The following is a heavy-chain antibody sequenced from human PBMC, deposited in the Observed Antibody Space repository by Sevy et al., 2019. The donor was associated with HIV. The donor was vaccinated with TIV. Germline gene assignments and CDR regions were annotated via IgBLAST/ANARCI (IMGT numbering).Heavy chain of an antibody. CDR1: GFTVSSNY. CDR3: ARDSRYCSGGSCGNAGYFDL. CDR2: IYSGGST. V-gene: IGHV3-53*01. J-gene: IGHJ2*01. D-gene: IGHD2-15*01. Sequence: GGSLRLSCAASGFTVSSNYMSWVRQAPGKGLEWVSVIYSGGSTYYADSVKGRFTISRDNSKNTPYLQMNSLRAEDTAVYYCARDSRYCSGGSCGNAGYFDLWGRGTLVTVSS.